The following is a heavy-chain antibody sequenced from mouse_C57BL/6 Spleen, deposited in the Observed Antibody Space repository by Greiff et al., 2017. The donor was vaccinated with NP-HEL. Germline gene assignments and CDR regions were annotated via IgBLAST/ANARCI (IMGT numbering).Heavy chain of an antibody. D-gene: IGHD1-1*01. Sequence: EVKLVESGGDLVKPGGSLKLSCAASGFTFSSYGMSWVRQTPDKRLEWVATISSGGSYTYYPDSVKGRFTISRDNAKNTLYLQMSSLKSEDTAMYYCARLTVETFDYWGQGTTLTVSS. CDR1: GFTFSSYG. J-gene: IGHJ2*01. CDR3: ARLTVETFDY. V-gene: IGHV5-6*01. CDR2: ISSGGSYT.